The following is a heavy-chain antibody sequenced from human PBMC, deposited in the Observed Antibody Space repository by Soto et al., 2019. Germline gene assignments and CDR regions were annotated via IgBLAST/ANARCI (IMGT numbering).Heavy chain of an antibody. CDR1: GGSFSGYY. J-gene: IGHJ4*02. CDR2: INHSGST. D-gene: IGHD7-27*01. V-gene: IGHV4-34*01. Sequence: QVQLQQWGAGLLKPSETLSLTCAVYGGSFSGYYWTWIRQPPGTGLEWLGEINHSGSTNYNPSLKSRVTISVDTLKIQFSPKLSSVTAADTAVYYCARGWGSIFDYWGQGTAVTVSS. CDR3: ARGWGSIFDY.